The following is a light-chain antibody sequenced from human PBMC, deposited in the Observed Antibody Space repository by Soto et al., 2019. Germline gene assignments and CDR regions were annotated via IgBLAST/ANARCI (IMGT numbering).Light chain of an antibody. CDR1: QSVSSY. CDR3: QQRSNWPPT. CDR2: DAS. V-gene: IGKV3-11*01. J-gene: IGKJ4*01. Sequence: EIVLAQSPATLSLSPGERATISCRASQSVSSYLAWYQQKLGQAPRLLIYDASNRATGIPARFSGSGSGTDFTLTISGLEPEDFAVYYCQQRSNWPPTFGGGTKVDIK.